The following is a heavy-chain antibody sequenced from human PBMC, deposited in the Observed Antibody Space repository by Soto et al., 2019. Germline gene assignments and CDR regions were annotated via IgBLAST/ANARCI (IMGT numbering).Heavy chain of an antibody. D-gene: IGHD4-17*01. V-gene: IGHV3-11*01. CDR3: AKYTYGDRDY. J-gene: IGHJ4*02. Sequence: GGSLRLSCAASGFTFSDYYMSWIRQAPGKGLEWVSYISSSGSTIYYADSVKGRFTISRDNAKNSLYLQLNSLKTEDTAVYYCAKYTYGDRDYWGQGTLVTVSS. CDR2: ISSSGSTI. CDR1: GFTFSDYY.